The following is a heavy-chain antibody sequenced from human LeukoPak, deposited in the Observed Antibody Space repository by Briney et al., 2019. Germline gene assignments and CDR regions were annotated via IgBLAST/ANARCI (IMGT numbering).Heavy chain of an antibody. J-gene: IGHJ5*02. CDR2: IYYSGST. D-gene: IGHD3-10*01. CDR3: ARCIYGSGSYSNNWFDP. CDR1: GGSISSSSYY. Sequence: SETLSLTCTVSGGSISSSSYYWGWIRQPPGKGLEWIGSIYYSGSTYYNPSLKSRVTISVDTSKNQFSLKLSSVTAADTAVYYCARCIYGSGSYSNNWFDPWGQGTLVTVSS. V-gene: IGHV4-39*01.